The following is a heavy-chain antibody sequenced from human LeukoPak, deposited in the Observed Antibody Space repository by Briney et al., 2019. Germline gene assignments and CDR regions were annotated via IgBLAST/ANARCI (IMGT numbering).Heavy chain of an antibody. CDR2: IKQDGSEK. CDR3: ARDYDFWSGYLDY. D-gene: IGHD3-3*01. CDR1: GFTFSTYA. J-gene: IGHJ4*02. V-gene: IGHV3-7*05. Sequence: GGSLRLSCAASGFTFSTYAISWVRQAPGKGLEWVANIKQDGSEKYYVDSVKGRFSISRDNAKNSLYLQMNSLRAEDTAVYYCARDYDFWSGYLDYWGQGTLVTVSS.